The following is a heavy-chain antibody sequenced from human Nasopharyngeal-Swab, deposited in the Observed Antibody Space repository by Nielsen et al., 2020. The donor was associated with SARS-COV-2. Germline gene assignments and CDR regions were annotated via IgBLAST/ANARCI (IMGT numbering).Heavy chain of an antibody. V-gene: IGHV1-3*01. D-gene: IGHD6-13*01. Sequence: ASVKVSCKASGYTFTSYAMHWVRQAPGQRLEWMGWINAGNGNKKYSQKFQGRVTITRDTSASTAYMELSSLRSEDTAVYYCARGKQQLVGDYYYYGMDVWGQGTTVTVSS. CDR1: GYTFTSYA. CDR2: INAGNGNK. J-gene: IGHJ6*02. CDR3: ARGKQQLVGDYYYYGMDV.